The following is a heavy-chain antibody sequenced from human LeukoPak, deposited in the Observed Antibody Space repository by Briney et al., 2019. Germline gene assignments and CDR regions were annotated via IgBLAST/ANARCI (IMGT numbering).Heavy chain of an antibody. Sequence: GGSLRLSCAASGFTSSSYAMHWVRQAPGKGLEWVAVISYDGSNKYYADSVKGRFTISRDNSKNTLYLQMNSLRAEDTAVYYCAREPSGPQVQASPFDYWGQGTLVTVSS. CDR1: GFTSSSYA. V-gene: IGHV3-30-3*01. CDR3: AREPSGPQVQASPFDY. J-gene: IGHJ4*02. CDR2: ISYDGSNK. D-gene: IGHD2-2*01.